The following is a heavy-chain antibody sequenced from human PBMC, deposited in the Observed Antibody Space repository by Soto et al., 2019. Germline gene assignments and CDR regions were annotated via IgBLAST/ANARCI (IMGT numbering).Heavy chain of an antibody. CDR1: GGTFSSYA. V-gene: IGHV1-69*13. J-gene: IGHJ4*02. D-gene: IGHD5-12*01. CDR2: IIPIFGTA. Sequence: ASVKVSCKASGGTFSSYAISWVRQAPGQGLEWMGGIIPIFGTANYAQKFQGRVTITADESTSTAYMELSSLRSEDTAVYYCARAGGGAGGYDSDFDYWGQGTLVTVSS. CDR3: ARAGGGAGGYDSDFDY.